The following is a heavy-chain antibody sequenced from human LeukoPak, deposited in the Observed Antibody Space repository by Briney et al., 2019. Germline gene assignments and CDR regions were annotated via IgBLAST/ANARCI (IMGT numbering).Heavy chain of an antibody. Sequence: ASVKVSCKASGYTFTSYYMHWVRQAPGQGLEWMGIINPSGGSTSYAQKFQGRVTMTRDTSTSTVYMELSSLRSEDTAVYYCARIVVVPAAIKDDAFDIWGQGTMVTVSS. J-gene: IGHJ3*02. CDR2: INPSGGST. CDR1: GYTFTSYY. V-gene: IGHV1-46*01. CDR3: ARIVVVPAAIKDDAFDI. D-gene: IGHD2-2*01.